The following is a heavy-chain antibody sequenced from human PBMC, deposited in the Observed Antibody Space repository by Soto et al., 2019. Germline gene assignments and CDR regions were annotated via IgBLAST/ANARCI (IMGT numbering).Heavy chain of an antibody. D-gene: IGHD3-22*01. J-gene: IGHJ5*02. CDR3: VRQGVRSSGWFDL. CDR2: IHPSDSDA. CDR1: GDTFTNNW. V-gene: IGHV5-51*01. Sequence: PGESLKISCKGSGDTFTNNWIGWVRHNPGKGLEWMGLIHPSDSDARYSPSFQGQVTFSADRSISTAYLQWTSVQASDTAIYYCVRQGVRSSGWFDLWGQGTQVTVSS.